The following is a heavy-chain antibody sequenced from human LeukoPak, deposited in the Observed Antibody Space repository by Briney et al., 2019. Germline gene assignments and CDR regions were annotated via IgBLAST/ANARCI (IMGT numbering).Heavy chain of an antibody. D-gene: IGHD3-10*01. CDR2: INHSGST. V-gene: IGHV4-34*01. CDR1: GGSFSGYY. Sequence: SETLSLTCAVYGGSFSGYYWSWIRQPPGKGLEWIGEINHSGSTNYNPSLKSRVTISVDTSKNQFSLKLSSVTAADTAVYYCARSRLTRITMVRGVIQKPNYFDYWGQGTLVTVSS. J-gene: IGHJ4*02. CDR3: ARSRLTRITMVRGVIQKPNYFDY.